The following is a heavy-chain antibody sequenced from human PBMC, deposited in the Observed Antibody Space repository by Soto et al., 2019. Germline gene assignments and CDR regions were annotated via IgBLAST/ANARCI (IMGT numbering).Heavy chain of an antibody. CDR3: ARVQNYEILTGSSHSMDV. Sequence: QVHLVQAGAEVKNPGASVKVSCKASGYTFTNYGITWVRQAPGQGLEWMGWISSYNAKTNYAQKLQGRVTLTTDTSASTAYMELRSLRSDDTALYDCARVQNYEILTGSSHSMDVWGQGTTVTVSS. CDR1: GYTFTNYG. J-gene: IGHJ6*02. CDR2: ISSYNAKT. D-gene: IGHD3-9*01. V-gene: IGHV1-18*01.